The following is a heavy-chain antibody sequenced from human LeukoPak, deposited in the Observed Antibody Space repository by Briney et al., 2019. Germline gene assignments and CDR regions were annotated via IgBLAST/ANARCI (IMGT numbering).Heavy chain of an antibody. CDR2: ISSSSYNI. V-gene: IGHV3-48*02. CDR3: ATGFGELYD. D-gene: IGHD3-10*01. J-gene: IGHJ4*02. CDR1: GFTFSRKS. Sequence: GGSLRLSCAASGFTFSRKSMNWVRQAPGKGLEWISYISSSSYNIYYADSVKGRFTISRVNANNSLYLEMNSLRDEDTAVYYCATGFGELYDWGQGTLVTVSS.